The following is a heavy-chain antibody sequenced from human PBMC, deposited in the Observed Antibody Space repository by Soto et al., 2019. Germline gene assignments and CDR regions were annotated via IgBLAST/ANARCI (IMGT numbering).Heavy chain of an antibody. V-gene: IGHV4-4*07. J-gene: IGHJ3*02. Sequence: PSETLSLTCTVPGGSISSYYWSWIRQPAGKGLEWIGRIYTSGSTNYNPSLKSRVTMSVDTSKNQFSLKLSSVTAADTAVYYCARDCSSTSCHHAFDIWGQGTMVTVSS. CDR3: ARDCSSTSCHHAFDI. CDR1: GGSISSYY. D-gene: IGHD2-2*01. CDR2: IYTSGST.